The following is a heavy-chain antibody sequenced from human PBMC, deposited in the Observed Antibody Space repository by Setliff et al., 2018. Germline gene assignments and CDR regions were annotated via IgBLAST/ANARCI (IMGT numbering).Heavy chain of an antibody. V-gene: IGHV4-34*01. D-gene: IGHD3-3*01. Sequence: PSETLSLTCAVYGGSFSGYYWSWTRQPPGKGLEWIGEINHSGSTNYNPSLKSRVTISVDTSKNQFFLKLSSVTAADTAVYYCARTPDGFLGDGYNLNTLGYFDSWGQGTLVTVSS. J-gene: IGHJ4*02. CDR1: GGSFSGYY. CDR3: ARTPDGFLGDGYNLNTLGYFDS. CDR2: INHSGST.